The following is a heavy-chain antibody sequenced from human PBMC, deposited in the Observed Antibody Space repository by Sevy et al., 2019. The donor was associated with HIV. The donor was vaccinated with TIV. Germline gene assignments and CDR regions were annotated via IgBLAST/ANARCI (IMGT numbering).Heavy chain of an antibody. J-gene: IGHJ4*02. V-gene: IGHV3-23*01. Sequence: GESLKISCAASGFTFSSYVMNWVRQAPGKGLEWVSGISGSGGSGDKTNYADSVKGRFTISRDDSKNSLYLQLNSLRAEDTAIYYCARKYDSSGYFDYWGQGTLVTVSS. D-gene: IGHD3-22*01. CDR1: GFTFSSYV. CDR3: ARKYDSSGYFDY. CDR2: ISGSGGSGDKT.